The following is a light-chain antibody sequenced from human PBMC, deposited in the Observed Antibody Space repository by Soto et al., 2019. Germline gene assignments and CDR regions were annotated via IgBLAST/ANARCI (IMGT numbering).Light chain of an antibody. V-gene: IGLV1-51*02. CDR2: ENT. J-gene: IGLJ3*02. CDR3: GTWDSSLSAGV. Sequence: QAVVTQPPSVSAAPGQKVTISCSGSSSNIWDNYVSWYQQLPGTAPKLLIYENTKRPSEIPDRFSGSKSGTSATLDIAGLQTGEEADYYCGTWDSSLSAGVFGGGTKLTVL. CDR1: SSNIWDNY.